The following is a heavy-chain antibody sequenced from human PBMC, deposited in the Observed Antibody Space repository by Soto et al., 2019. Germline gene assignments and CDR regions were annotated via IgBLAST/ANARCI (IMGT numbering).Heavy chain of an antibody. J-gene: IGHJ4*02. V-gene: IGHV4-39*02. CDR2: VYSNGHT. D-gene: IGHD2-8*01. CDR1: VDSISSNNYH. CDR3: ASLNNGRPGDS. Sequence: SETLSLTCTVSVDSISSNNYHWGWTRQPPGKGLEWIGTVYSNGHTYHNPSRKSRLAMAVDTSKNHFSLSLISVTAADTAVYFCASLNNGRPGDSWGQGIMVTVSS.